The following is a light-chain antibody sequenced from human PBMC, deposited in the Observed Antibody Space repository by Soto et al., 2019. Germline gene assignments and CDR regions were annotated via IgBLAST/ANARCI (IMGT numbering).Light chain of an antibody. J-gene: IGKJ1*01. CDR2: AAS. CDR3: QQRANWPPTWT. V-gene: IGKV3-11*01. Sequence: EIVLTQSPATLSLSPGDRATLSCRTSQTISGFIAWYQHRPGQAPRLLIYAASSRATGIPARFSGSGSGTDFTLPISSLEPEDSAVYYCQQRANWPPTWTFGQGTKVEIK. CDR1: QTISGF.